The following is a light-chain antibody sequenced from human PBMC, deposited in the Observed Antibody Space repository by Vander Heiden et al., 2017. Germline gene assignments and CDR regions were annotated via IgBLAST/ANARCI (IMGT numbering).Light chain of an antibody. CDR2: AAS. Sequence: AIRMTQSPSSFSASTGDRVTITCRASQGISSYLAWYQQKPGKAPKLLIYAASTLQSGVPSRFSGSGSGTDFTLTISCLQSEDFATYYCQQYDSYPQTFGQGTKVXIK. CDR1: QGISSY. V-gene: IGKV1-8*01. CDR3: QQYDSYPQT. J-gene: IGKJ1*01.